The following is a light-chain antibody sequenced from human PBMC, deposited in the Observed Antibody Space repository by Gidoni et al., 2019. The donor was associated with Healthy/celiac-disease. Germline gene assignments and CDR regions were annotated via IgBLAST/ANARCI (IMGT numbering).Light chain of an antibody. CDR3: QQSYSTPT. CDR1: QSISSY. V-gene: IGKV1-39*01. Sequence: MTQSPSSLSASVGDRVTITCRASQSISSYLNWYQQKPGKAPKLLLYAASSLQSGVPSSVSGSGSGTDLTLTITSLQPEDFATYYCQQSYSTPTFGQGTKLEIK. CDR2: AAS. J-gene: IGKJ2*01.